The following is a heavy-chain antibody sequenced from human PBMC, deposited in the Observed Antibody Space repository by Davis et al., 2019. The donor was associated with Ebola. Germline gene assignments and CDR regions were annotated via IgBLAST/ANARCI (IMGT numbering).Heavy chain of an antibody. Sequence: MPSETLSLTCTVSGGSVSSGGYYWNWIRQPPGKGLEWIGYIYYSGSTDYGPSLRGRVTISLDTSKNQFSLRLSSVTAADTAVYYCAGSHSDWLLPFDYWGQGTLATVSS. CDR3: AGSHSDWLLPFDY. CDR1: GGSVSSGGYY. V-gene: IGHV4-61*08. J-gene: IGHJ4*02. CDR2: IYYSGST. D-gene: IGHD3-9*01.